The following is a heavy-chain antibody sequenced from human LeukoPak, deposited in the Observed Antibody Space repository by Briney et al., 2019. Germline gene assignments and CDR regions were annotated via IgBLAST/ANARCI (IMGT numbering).Heavy chain of an antibody. D-gene: IGHD3-16*01. V-gene: IGHV3-7*01. CDR3: ARDRGRTWADY. CDR1: GFTFSSYW. Sequence: GGSLRLSCAASGFTFSSYWMSWVRQAPGKGLEWVANINQGESERYYVDSVKGRFTISRDNAKNSLYLQMNSLRAEDTAVYYCARDRGRTWADYWGQGTLVTVSS. J-gene: IGHJ4*02. CDR2: INQGESER.